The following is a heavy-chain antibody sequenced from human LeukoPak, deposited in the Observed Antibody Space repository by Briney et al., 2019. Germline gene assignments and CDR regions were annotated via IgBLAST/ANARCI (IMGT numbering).Heavy chain of an antibody. D-gene: IGHD2-21*02. J-gene: IGHJ3*02. CDR1: GFTFSSYS. CDR2: ISSSSSTI. Sequence: PGGSLRLSCAASGFTFSSYSMNWVRQAPGKGLEWVSYISSSSSTIYYADSVKGRFTISRDNAKNSLYLQMNSLRAEDTAVYYCARDLIAYCGGDCYPDAFDIWGQGTMVTVSS. V-gene: IGHV3-48*04. CDR3: ARDLIAYCGGDCYPDAFDI.